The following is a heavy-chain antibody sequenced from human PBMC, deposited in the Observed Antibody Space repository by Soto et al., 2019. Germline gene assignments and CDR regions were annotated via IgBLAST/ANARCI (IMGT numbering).Heavy chain of an antibody. CDR3: ARDRVYYYDSSGYYDFDF. J-gene: IGHJ4*02. CDR2: VSYAGTKQ. CDR1: GFTFSHYA. Sequence: QVQLVESGGGVVQPGRSLRVSCAASGFTFSHYAMHWVRQAPGKGLEWVAVVSYAGTKQFYADSVKGRFTISRDSSKSTLYLPINNLRDEDTAVYYCARDRVYYYDSSGYYDFDFWGQGTVVTVSS. D-gene: IGHD3-22*01. V-gene: IGHV3-30-3*01.